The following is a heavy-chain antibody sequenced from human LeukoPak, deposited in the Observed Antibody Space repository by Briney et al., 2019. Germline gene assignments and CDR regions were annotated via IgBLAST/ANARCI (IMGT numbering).Heavy chain of an antibody. CDR1: GFTFSSYW. J-gene: IGHJ3*02. CDR2: VKQDGSEK. V-gene: IGHV3-7*01. Sequence: GGSLRLSCAASGFTFSSYWMTWVRQAPGKGLEWVANVKQDGSEKYYVDSVKGRFTISRDNAKNSLYLQMNSLRAEDTAVYYCARDSSGWKNAFDIWGQGTMVTVSS. CDR3: ARDSSGWKNAFDI. D-gene: IGHD6-19*01.